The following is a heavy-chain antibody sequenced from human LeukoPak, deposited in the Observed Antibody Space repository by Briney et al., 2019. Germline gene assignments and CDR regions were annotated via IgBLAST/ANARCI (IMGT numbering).Heavy chain of an antibody. V-gene: IGHV3-48*04. CDR2: ISDSGNNI. Sequence: GGSLRLSCAASGFTFSSYAMSWVRQAPGKGLEWLSYISDSGNNIYYADSVEGRFTISRDNAKNSLYLQVNSLRAADTAVYYCARKIGYRGGDCYVGMDVWGQGTTVTVSS. D-gene: IGHD2-21*02. CDR3: ARKIGYRGGDCYVGMDV. J-gene: IGHJ6*02. CDR1: GFTFSSYA.